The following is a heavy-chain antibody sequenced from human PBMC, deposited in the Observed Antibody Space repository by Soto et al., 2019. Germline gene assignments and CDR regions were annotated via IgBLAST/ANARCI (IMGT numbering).Heavy chain of an antibody. J-gene: IGHJ1*01. Sequence: SETLSLTCAVYGGSFSGYYCSWIRQPPGKGLEWIGEINHSGSTNYNPSLKSRVTISVDTSKNQFSLKLSSVPAADTAVYYCARGAAIAAAGTGYFQHWGQGTMVTVS. D-gene: IGHD6-13*01. V-gene: IGHV4-34*01. CDR1: GGSFSGYY. CDR2: INHSGST. CDR3: ARGAAIAAAGTGYFQH.